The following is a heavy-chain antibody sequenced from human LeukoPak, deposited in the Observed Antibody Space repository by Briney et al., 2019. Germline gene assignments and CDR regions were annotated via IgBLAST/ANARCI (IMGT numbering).Heavy chain of an antibody. CDR1: GDSISSDY. CDR2: IYTTGST. D-gene: IGHD6-19*01. J-gene: IGHJ4*02. CDR3: ASASGY. Sequence: SETLSLTCSVSGDSISSDYWSWIRQLAGRGLEWIGRIYTTGSTNYNPSLKSRVTMSVDMSKNQFSLKLSSVTAADTAVYYCASASGYWGQGTLVTVSS. V-gene: IGHV4-4*07.